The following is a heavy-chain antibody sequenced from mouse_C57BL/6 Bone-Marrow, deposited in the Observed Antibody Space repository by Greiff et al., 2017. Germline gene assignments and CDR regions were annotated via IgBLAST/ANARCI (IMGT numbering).Heavy chain of an antibody. V-gene: IGHV1-72*01. D-gene: IGHD1-1*01. CDR1: GSTFTSYW. Sequence: QVQLQQSGAELVKPGASVKLSCKASGSTFTSYWMHWVKQRPGRGLEWIGRIDPNSGGTKYNEKFKSKATLTVDKPSSTAYMPLSSLTSEDSAVYYCAIRWYYFDYWGQGTTLTVSS. CDR2: IDPNSGGT. CDR3: AIRWYYFDY. J-gene: IGHJ2*01.